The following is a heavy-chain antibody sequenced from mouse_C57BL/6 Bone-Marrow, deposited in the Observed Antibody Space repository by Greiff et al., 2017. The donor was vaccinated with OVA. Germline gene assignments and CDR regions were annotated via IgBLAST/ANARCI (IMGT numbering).Heavy chain of an antibody. V-gene: IGHV1-64*01. J-gene: IGHJ4*01. D-gene: IGHD1-1*01. CDR3: ARGLYYGSLYYYAMDY. CDR1: GYTFTSYW. Sequence: VKLQQSGAELVKPGASVKLSCKASGYTFTSYWMHWVKQRPGQGLEWIGMIHPNSGSTNYNEKFKSKATLTVDKSSSTAYMQLSSLTSEDSAVYYCARGLYYGSLYYYAMDYWGQGTSVTVSS. CDR2: IHPNSGST.